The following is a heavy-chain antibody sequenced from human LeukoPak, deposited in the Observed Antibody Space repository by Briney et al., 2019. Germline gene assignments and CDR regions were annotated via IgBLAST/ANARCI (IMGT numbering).Heavy chain of an antibody. CDR1: VFTFSNSA. J-gene: IGHJ5*01. CDR2: ISSGGAGT. Sequence: WGSLRLSCAASVFTFSNSAMNWVRQAPGKGLEWVSTISSGGAGTYYADSVKGRFSISRDNSKNTLYLQMNSLRAEDTAVYYCAKSGGSGTYPNWFDSWGQGTLVTVSS. CDR3: AKSGGSGTYPNWFDS. V-gene: IGHV3-23*01. D-gene: IGHD3-10*01.